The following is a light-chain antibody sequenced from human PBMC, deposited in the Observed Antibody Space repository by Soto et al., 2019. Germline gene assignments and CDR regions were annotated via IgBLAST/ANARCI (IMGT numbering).Light chain of an antibody. J-gene: IGKJ4*01. CDR2: LGS. CDR1: QSLLHSNGYNL. CDR3: MQALQTPRT. Sequence: DLVMAQSPLSLPVTPGEPASISCRSSQSLLHSNGYNLLDWYLQKPGQSPQLLIYLGSNRASGVPDRFSGSGSGTDFTLKISRVEAEDVGVYYCMQALQTPRTFGGGTKVEIK. V-gene: IGKV2-28*01.